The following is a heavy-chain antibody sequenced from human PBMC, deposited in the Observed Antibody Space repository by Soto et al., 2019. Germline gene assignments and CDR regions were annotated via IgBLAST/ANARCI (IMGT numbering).Heavy chain of an antibody. Sequence: GESLKISCKGSGYSFTSYWIGWVRQMPGKGLEWMGIIYPGDSDTRYSPSFQGQVTISADKSISTAYLQWSSLKASDTAMYYCARGYCSSTSCYMDLFDYWGQGTLVTVS. J-gene: IGHJ4*02. CDR2: IYPGDSDT. V-gene: IGHV5-51*01. CDR1: GYSFTSYW. CDR3: ARGYCSSTSCYMDLFDY. D-gene: IGHD2-2*02.